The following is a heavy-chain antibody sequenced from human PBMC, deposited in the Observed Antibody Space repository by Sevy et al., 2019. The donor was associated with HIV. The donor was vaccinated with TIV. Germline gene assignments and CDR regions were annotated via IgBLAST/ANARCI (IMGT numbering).Heavy chain of an antibody. CDR1: GFSLSTSGVG. V-gene: IGHV2-5*02. D-gene: IGHD4-17*01. J-gene: IGHJ4*02. Sequence: SGLTLVNPTQTLTLTCTFSGFSLSTSGVGVGWIRQPPGKALEWLALIYWDDDKRYSPSLKSRLTITKDTPKNQVVLKMPNMDPVDTATYYCAHTSPYGDYVHFDYWGQGTLVTVSS. CDR2: IYWDDDK. CDR3: AHTSPYGDYVHFDY.